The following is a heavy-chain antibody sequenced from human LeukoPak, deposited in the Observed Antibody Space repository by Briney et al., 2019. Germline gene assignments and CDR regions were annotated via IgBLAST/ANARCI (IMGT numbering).Heavy chain of an antibody. Sequence: PGGSLRLSCAASGFTFDDYAMHWVRQAPGKGLEWVSGISWSSGSIGYADSAKGRFTISRDNAKNSLYLQMNSLRAEDTALYYCAKDGGGSPHYYYYYGVDVWGQGTTVTVSS. CDR2: ISWSSGSI. D-gene: IGHD1-26*01. J-gene: IGHJ6*02. CDR1: GFTFDDYA. V-gene: IGHV3-9*01. CDR3: AKDGGGSPHYYYYYGVDV.